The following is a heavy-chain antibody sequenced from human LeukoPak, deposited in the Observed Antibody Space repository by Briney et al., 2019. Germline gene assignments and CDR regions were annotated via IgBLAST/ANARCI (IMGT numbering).Heavy chain of an antibody. CDR3: AKDRGYGSGSYYNVRASYYFGY. J-gene: IGHJ4*02. V-gene: IGHV3-30*18. CDR1: GFTFSSYG. Sequence: GRSLRLSCAASGFTFSSYGMHWVRQAPGKGLEWVAVISYDGSNKYYADSVKGRFTISRDNSKNTLYLQMNSLRAEDTAVYYCAKDRGYGSGSYYNVRASYYFGYWGQGTLVTVSS. D-gene: IGHD3-10*01. CDR2: ISYDGSNK.